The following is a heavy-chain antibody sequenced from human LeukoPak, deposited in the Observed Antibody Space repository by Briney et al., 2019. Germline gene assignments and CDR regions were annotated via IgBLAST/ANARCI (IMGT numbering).Heavy chain of an antibody. D-gene: IGHD4-11*01. CDR2: MWSDATNQ. CDR3: AKDAQRGFDYSNSLEH. V-gene: IGHV3-33*06. CDR1: GLTFSHCG. Sequence: TGGSLRLSCEASGLTFSHCGMHWVRQAPGGGVEWVAVMWSDATNQYYADSVEGRFTISRDNFKRTVSLEMNSLRVADTAVYYRAKDAQRGFDYSNSLEHWGQGSLVIVSS. J-gene: IGHJ5*02.